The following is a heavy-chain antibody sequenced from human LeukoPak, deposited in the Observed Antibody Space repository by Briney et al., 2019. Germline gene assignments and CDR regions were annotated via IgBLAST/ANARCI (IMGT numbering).Heavy chain of an antibody. CDR1: GFTFSSYA. J-gene: IGHJ4*02. V-gene: IGHV3-23*01. Sequence: GGSLRLSCAASGFTFSSYAMSWVRQAPGKGLEWVSAISGSGGSTYYADSVKGRFIISRDNSKNTLYLQMNSLRTEITAVYYCAKVYGDYVFDYWGQGTLVTVSS. CDR2: ISGSGGST. CDR3: AKVYGDYVFDY. D-gene: IGHD4-17*01.